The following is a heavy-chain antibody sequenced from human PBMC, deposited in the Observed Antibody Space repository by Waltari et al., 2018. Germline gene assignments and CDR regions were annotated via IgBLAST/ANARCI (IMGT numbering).Heavy chain of an antibody. CDR2: IYSSGST. D-gene: IGHD1-26*01. V-gene: IGHV4-39*01. Sequence: QLQLQESGPGLVKPSETLSLTCTVSGGSISSSSYYWGWVRQPPGKGLEWIGSIYSSGSTNNTLSLKSRVTISGDTSKNQFALKLTSVTATDTAVYYCTRRSGTYVYWGQGTLVTVSS. J-gene: IGHJ4*02. CDR1: GGSISSSSYY. CDR3: TRRSGTYVY.